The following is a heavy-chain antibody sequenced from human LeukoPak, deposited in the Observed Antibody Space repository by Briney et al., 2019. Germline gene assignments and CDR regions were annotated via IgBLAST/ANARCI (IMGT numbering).Heavy chain of an antibody. CDR3: ARVKSAAGSDWFDP. D-gene: IGHD6-13*01. CDR2: IYYSGST. Sequence: SETLSLTCTVSGGSISSAGYYWSWIRQHPGKGLEWIGYIYYSGSTYYNPSLKSRVTISVDTSKNQFSLKLSPVTAADTAVFYCARVKSAAGSDWFDPWGQGTLVTVSS. V-gene: IGHV4-31*03. J-gene: IGHJ5*02. CDR1: GGSISSAGYY.